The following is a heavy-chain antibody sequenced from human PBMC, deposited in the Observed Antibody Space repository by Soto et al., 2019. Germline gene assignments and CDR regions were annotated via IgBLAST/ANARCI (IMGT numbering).Heavy chain of an antibody. CDR3: TRDQLGYCSSTSCLV. CDR2: IRSKAYGGTT. D-gene: IGHD2-2*01. V-gene: IGHV3-49*03. CDR1: GFTFGDYA. J-gene: IGHJ4*02. Sequence: GGSLRLSCTASGFTFGDYAMSWFRHAPGKGLEWVGFIRSKAYGGTTEYAASVKGRFTISRDDSKSIAYLQMNSLKTEDTAVYYCTRDQLGYCSSTSCLVWGQGTLVTVSS.